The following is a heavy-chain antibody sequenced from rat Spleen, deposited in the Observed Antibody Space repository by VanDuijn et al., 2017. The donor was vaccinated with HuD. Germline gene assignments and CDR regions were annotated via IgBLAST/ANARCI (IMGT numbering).Heavy chain of an antibody. D-gene: IGHD5-1*01. CDR1: GFSLTSNS. V-gene: IGHV2-1*01. Sequence: QVQLKESGPGLVQPSQTLSLTCTVSGFSLTSNSVSWVRQPPGKGLEWMGAMWSGGGTDYNSGLKSRLSISRDTSKSQVFLKMNSLQTEDTAIYHCTRAPGKGYVMDAWGQGTAVTVSS. CDR3: TRAPGKGYVMDA. J-gene: IGHJ4*01. CDR2: MWSGGGT.